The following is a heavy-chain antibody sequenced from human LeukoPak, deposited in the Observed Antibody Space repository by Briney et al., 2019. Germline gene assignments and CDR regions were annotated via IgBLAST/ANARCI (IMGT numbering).Heavy chain of an antibody. CDR3: AKTRPLDSSSWSHGDY. Sequence: QPGGSLRLSCAASGFTFSSYAMSWVRQAPGKGLEWVSAISGSGDSTYYGDSVKGRFTISRDNSKNTLYLQMNSLRAGDTAVYYCAKTRPLDSSSWSHGDYWGQGTLVTVSS. J-gene: IGHJ4*02. V-gene: IGHV3-23*01. CDR2: ISGSGDST. CDR1: GFTFSSYA. D-gene: IGHD6-13*01.